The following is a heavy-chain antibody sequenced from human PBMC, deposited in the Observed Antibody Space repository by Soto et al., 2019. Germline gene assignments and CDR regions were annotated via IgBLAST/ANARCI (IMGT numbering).Heavy chain of an antibody. D-gene: IGHD3-10*01. CDR3: ARIITMDPLGAFDI. J-gene: IGHJ3*02. CDR1: GGTFSSYT. CDR2: IIPILGIA. V-gene: IGHV1-69*02. Sequence: QVQLVQSGAEVKKPGSSVKVSCKASGGTFSSYTISWVRQAPGQGLEWMGRIIPILGIANYVQKFQGRVTITADKSTSTAYMELSSLRSEDTAVYYCARIITMDPLGAFDIWGQGTMVTVSS.